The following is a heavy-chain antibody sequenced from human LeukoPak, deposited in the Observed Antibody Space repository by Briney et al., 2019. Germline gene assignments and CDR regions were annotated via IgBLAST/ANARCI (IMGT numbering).Heavy chain of an antibody. CDR2: IYPGDSDT. V-gene: IGHV5-51*01. CDR1: GYSFTSYW. J-gene: IGHJ3*02. D-gene: IGHD6-19*01. Sequence: GESLKISCKGSGYSFTSYWIGWVRQMPGEGLEWMGIIYPGDSDTRYSPSFQGQVTISADKSISTAYLQWSSLKASDTAMYYCARRWNRGWYGDAFDISGQGAMVTVSS. CDR3: ARRWNRGWYGDAFDI.